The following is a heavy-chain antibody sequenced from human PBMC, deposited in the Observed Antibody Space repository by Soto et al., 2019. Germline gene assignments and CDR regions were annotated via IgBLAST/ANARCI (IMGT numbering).Heavy chain of an antibody. J-gene: IGHJ4*02. Sequence: GASVKVSCKASGYTFTSYDINWVRQATGQGLEWMGWMNPNSGNTGYAQKFQGRVTMTRNTSISTAYMELSSLRSEDTAVYYCARAGPAPNLIVLMVYAYFDYWGQGTLVTVSS. CDR1: GYTFTSYD. D-gene: IGHD2-8*01. CDR3: ARAGPAPNLIVLMVYAYFDY. CDR2: MNPNSGNT. V-gene: IGHV1-8*01.